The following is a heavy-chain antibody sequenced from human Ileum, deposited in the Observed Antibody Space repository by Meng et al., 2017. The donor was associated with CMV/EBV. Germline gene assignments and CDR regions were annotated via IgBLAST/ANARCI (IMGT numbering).Heavy chain of an antibody. Sequence: TFNRYGTSWGRQAPGQGLEWMGWISSYNGNTNYAQKLQGRVTMTTDTSTSTAYMELRRLRSDDTAVYYCARDPNTYDYYDSSGVPFDYWGQGTLVTVSS. CDR1: TFNRYG. D-gene: IGHD3-22*01. J-gene: IGHJ4*02. CDR2: ISSYNGNT. CDR3: ARDPNTYDYYDSSGVPFDY. V-gene: IGHV1-18*01.